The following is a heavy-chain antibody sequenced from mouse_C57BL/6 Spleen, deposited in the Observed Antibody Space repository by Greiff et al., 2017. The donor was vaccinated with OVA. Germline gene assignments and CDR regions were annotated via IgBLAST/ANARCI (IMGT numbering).Heavy chain of an antibody. D-gene: IGHD2-12*01. V-gene: IGHV1-26*01. CDR2: INPNNGGT. CDR1: GYTFTDYY. CDR3: ARELLQCFDY. J-gene: IGHJ2*01. Sequence: EVQLQQSGPELVKPGASVKISCKASGYTFTDYYMNWVKQSHGKSLEWIGDINPNNGGTSYNQKFKGKATLTVDKSSSTAYMELRSLTSEDSAVYYCARELLQCFDYWGQGTTLTVSS.